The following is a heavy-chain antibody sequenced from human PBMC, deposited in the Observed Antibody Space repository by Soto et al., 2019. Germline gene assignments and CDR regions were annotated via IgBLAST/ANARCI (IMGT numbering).Heavy chain of an antibody. CDR3: VRDSMIGYDYHPLLY. D-gene: IGHD5-12*01. V-gene: IGHV1-2*02. J-gene: IGHJ4*02. CDR2: LSPNSGGT. Sequence: ASVKVSCKASGYTFTGYYLHWVRQAPGQGLEWMGWLSPNSGGTYYAQKFQGRVTMTRDTTISTAYMELIRLTSDDTAVYYCVRDSMIGYDYHPLLYWGQGVLVTVSS. CDR1: GYTFTGYY.